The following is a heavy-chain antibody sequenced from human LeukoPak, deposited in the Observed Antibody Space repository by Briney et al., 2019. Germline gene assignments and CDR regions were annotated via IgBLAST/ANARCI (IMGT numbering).Heavy chain of an antibody. CDR1: GYTFTSYY. Sequence: ASVKVSCKASGYTFTSYYMHWVRQAPGQGLEWMGIINPSGDSTSYAQKFQGRVTMTRDTSTSTVYMELSSLRSEDTAVYYCARGEGSSWGPGYFDYWGQGTLVTVSS. J-gene: IGHJ4*02. V-gene: IGHV1-46*03. CDR2: INPSGDST. CDR3: ARGEGSSWGPGYFDY. D-gene: IGHD6-13*01.